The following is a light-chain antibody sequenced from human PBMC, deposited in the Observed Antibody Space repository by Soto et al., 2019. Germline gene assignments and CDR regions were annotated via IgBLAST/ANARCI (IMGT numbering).Light chain of an antibody. CDR1: QSISRW. Sequence: DIQMTQSPSTLSASVGDRVTITCRASQSISRWVAWYQQKPGKVRKRLVYKAVNLESGVPSRFSGSGAGTEFSLTISSGQADDFATYYCQGFQTWAFGQGTKGESK. V-gene: IGKV1-5*03. CDR2: KAV. CDR3: QGFQTWA. J-gene: IGKJ1*01.